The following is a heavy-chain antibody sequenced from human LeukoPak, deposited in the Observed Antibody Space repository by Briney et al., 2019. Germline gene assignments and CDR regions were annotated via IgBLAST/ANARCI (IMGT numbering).Heavy chain of an antibody. V-gene: IGHV1-2*02. J-gene: IGHJ4*02. CDR1: GYTFTDYY. CDR2: INPNSGDT. D-gene: IGHD2-2*01. Sequence: ASVKVSCKASGYTFTDYYMHWVRQAPGQGFEWMGWINPNSGDTNYAQKFQGKVTMTRDTSISTAHMELSRLRSDDTAVYYCARANFLYCSSTTCLFDYWGQGTLVIVSS. CDR3: ARANFLYCSSTTCLFDY.